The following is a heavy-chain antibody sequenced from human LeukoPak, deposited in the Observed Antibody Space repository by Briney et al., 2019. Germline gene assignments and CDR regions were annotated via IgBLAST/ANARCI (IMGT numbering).Heavy chain of an antibody. J-gene: IGHJ3*01. Sequence: TSETLSLTCTVSGDSISNYYWSWIRQPPGKGLEWIGYIYYSGSTNYNPSLKSRVTISVDTSKNQFSLKLSSVTAADTAVYYCAREVVAAPGTVDYWGQGTMVTVSS. CDR1: GDSISNYY. V-gene: IGHV4-59*01. D-gene: IGHD6-13*01. CDR2: IYYSGST. CDR3: AREVVAAPGTVDY.